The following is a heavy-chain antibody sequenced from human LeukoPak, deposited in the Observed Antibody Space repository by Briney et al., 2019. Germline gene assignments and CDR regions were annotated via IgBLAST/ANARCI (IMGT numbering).Heavy chain of an antibody. V-gene: IGHV3-23*01. D-gene: IGHD3-10*01. Sequence: GGSLRLSCAASGFTFSSYAMSWVRQAPGKGLEWVSAISGSGGSTYYADSVKGRFTISRDKSKNTLYLQMNSLRAEDTARYYCARSGGIIDYWGQGTLVTVSS. CDR2: ISGSGGST. J-gene: IGHJ4*02. CDR1: GFTFSSYA. CDR3: ARSGGIIDY.